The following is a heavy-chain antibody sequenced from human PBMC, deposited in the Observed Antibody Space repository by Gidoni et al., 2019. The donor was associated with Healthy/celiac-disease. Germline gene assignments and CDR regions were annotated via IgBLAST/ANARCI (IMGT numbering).Heavy chain of an antibody. CDR2: IWYDGSNK. J-gene: IGHJ4*02. V-gene: IGHV3-33*01. CDR3: ARGDYGALSYFDY. D-gene: IGHD4-17*01. Sequence: QVQLVESGGGVVQPGRSLRLSCSASGFPFSSYGMHWVRPAPGKGLEWVAVIWYDGSNKYYADSVKGRFTISRDNSKNTLYLQMNSLRAEDTAVYYCARGDYGALSYFDYWGQGTLVTVSS. CDR1: GFPFSSYG.